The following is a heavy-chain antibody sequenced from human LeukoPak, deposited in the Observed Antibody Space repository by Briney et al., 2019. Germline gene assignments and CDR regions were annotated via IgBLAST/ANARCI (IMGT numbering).Heavy chain of an antibody. CDR1: GFTFSGYA. D-gene: IGHD5-12*01. CDR2: ISGSGGST. CDR3: AKDRLNSGDYDSFDY. V-gene: IGHV3-23*01. J-gene: IGHJ4*02. Sequence: GGSLRLSCAASGFTFSGYAMSWVRQAPGKGLEWVSAISGSGGSTYYADSVKGRFTISRDNSKNTLYLQMNSLRAEDTAVYYCAKDRLNSGDYDSFDYWGQGTLVTVSS.